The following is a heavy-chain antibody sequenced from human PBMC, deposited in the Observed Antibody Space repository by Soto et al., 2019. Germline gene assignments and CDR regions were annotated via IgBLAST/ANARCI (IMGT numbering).Heavy chain of an antibody. CDR1: GGTFSSYA. Sequence: QVQLVQSGAEVKKPGSAVKVSCKASGGTFSSYAISWVRQAPGQGLEWMGGIIPIFGTANYAQKFQGRVTITADESKSTGYLELSSLRSEDTAVYYCARDHRDYDRSGYYLNYYGMDVWGQGTTVTVSS. V-gene: IGHV1-69*01. J-gene: IGHJ6*02. D-gene: IGHD3-22*01. CDR2: IIPIFGTA. CDR3: ARDHRDYDRSGYYLNYYGMDV.